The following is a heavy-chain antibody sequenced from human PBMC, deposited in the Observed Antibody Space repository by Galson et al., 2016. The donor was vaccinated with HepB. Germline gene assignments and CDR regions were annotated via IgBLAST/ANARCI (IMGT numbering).Heavy chain of an antibody. CDR3: ARGSSGSFYFGIDV. CDR1: GYTFTGFW. Sequence: QSGAEVKKPGESLRISCQGSGYTFTGFWIAWVRQMPGQGLECMGLIYPGDSDTRYAPSFQGQVTISADKSVSTAYLEWSSLKPSDSAKYYCARGSSGSFYFGIDVWGRGTTGTGSS. CDR2: IYPGDSDT. V-gene: IGHV5-51*01. J-gene: IGHJ6*02. D-gene: IGHD5-12*01.